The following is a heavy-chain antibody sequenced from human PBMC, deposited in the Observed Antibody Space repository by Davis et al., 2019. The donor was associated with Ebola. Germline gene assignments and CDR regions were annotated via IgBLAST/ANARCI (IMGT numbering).Heavy chain of an antibody. CDR1: GFSFTSYW. J-gene: IGHJ5*02. V-gene: IGHV5-51*01. CDR2: IYPGDSDI. CDR3: ARPDSFYDHRGLDR. Sequence: GESLKISCKASGFSFTSYWIAWVRQMPGKGLEWMGIIYPGDSDIRYSPSFQGQVTISADTSITTAYLQWSSLKASDSATYYCARPDSFYDHRGLDRWGQGTLVTVSS. D-gene: IGHD2/OR15-2a*01.